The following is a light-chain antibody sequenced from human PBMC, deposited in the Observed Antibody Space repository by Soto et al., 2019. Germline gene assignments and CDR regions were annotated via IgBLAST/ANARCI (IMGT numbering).Light chain of an antibody. V-gene: IGLV2-11*01. Sequence: QSALTQPRSVSGSPGQSVTLSCTGTSSDVGGYNFVSWYQQHPGKAPKLMIYDVSTRPSGVPDRFSGSKSGNTASLTISGPQVEDEGDYHSSSHAGSFSWVFGGGPQLTV. CDR2: DVS. J-gene: IGLJ3*02. CDR1: SSDVGGYNF. CDR3: SSHAGSFSWV.